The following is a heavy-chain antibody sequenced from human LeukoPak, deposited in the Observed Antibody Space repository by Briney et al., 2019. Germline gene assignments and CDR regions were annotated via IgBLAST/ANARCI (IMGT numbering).Heavy chain of an antibody. CDR1: GFTFTNYG. D-gene: IGHD1-1*01. CDR3: ARDSSDAYNPEPGY. J-gene: IGHJ4*02. Sequence: PGRSLRLSCAASGFTFTNYGMHWVRQAPGKGLEWVAVIWYDGGQKYYADSVKGRFTISRDNTKNTLYLQMNSLRVEDTAVYYCARDSSDAYNPEPGYWGQGTLVTVSS. V-gene: IGHV3-33*01. CDR2: IWYDGGQK.